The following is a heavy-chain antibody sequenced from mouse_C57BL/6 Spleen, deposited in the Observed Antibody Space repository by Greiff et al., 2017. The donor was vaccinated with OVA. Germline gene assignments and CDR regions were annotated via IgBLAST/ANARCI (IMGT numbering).Heavy chain of an antibody. D-gene: IGHD4-1*01. J-gene: IGHJ2*01. V-gene: IGHV1-55*01. CDR2: IYPGSGST. Sequence: QVHVKQPGAELVKPGASVKMSCKASGYTFTSYWITWVKQRPGQGLEWIGDIYPGSGSTNYNEKFKSKATLTVDTSSSTAYMQLSSLTSEDSAVYYCARGTGTFPFDYWGQGTTLTVSS. CDR3: ARGTGTFPFDY. CDR1: GYTFTSYW.